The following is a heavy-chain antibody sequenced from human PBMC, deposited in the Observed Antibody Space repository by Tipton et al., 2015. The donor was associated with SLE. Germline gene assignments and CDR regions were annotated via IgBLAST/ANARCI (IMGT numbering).Heavy chain of an antibody. Sequence: TLSLTCSVSGDSIRGYYWGWLRQPPGKGLEWIGYIFYSGSTYNNPSLKSRVTISIDTSKNQFSLRLSSVTAADTAVYYCARALWGSDRYYYYYTEVWGKATTVTVSS. CDR3: ARALWGSDRYYYYYTEV. V-gene: IGHV4-59*12. CDR2: IFYSGST. CDR1: GDSIRGYY. D-gene: IGHD7-27*01. J-gene: IGHJ6*03.